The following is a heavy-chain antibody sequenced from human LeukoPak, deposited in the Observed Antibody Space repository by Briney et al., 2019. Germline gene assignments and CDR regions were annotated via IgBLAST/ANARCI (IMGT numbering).Heavy chain of an antibody. CDR1: GYTFTSYD. CDR2: ISVYNVKT. J-gene: IGHJ4*02. CDR3: ARGTSSYSDYNTFDY. D-gene: IGHD4-11*01. V-gene: IGHV1-18*01. Sequence: ASVKVSCKASGYTFTSYDINWVRQATGQGLEWMGWISVYNVKTHYAQNLQGRVSMTTDTSTSTAYMELRSLRSDDTAVYYCARGTSSYSDYNTFDYWGQGTLVSVSS.